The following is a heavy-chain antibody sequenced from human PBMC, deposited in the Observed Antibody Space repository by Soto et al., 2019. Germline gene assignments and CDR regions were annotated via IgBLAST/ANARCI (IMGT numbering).Heavy chain of an antibody. Sequence: EVQLLESGGGLVQPGGSLRLSCAASGFTFSSYAMSWVRQAPGKGLEWVSAISGSGGSTYYADSVKGRFTISRDNSKNTLYLQMNSLRAEDTAVYYCASILREWLPDYYYYYGMDVWGQGTTVTVSS. CDR2: ISGSGGST. J-gene: IGHJ6*02. CDR1: GFTFSSYA. D-gene: IGHD3-3*01. V-gene: IGHV3-23*01. CDR3: ASILREWLPDYYYYYGMDV.